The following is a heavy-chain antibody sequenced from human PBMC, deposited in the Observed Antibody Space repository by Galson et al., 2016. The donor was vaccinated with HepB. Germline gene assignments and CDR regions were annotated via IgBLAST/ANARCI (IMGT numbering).Heavy chain of an antibody. Sequence: SLRLSCAASGFTFNHYGMHWVRQAPGKGLDWVAVISYDGKNTYYADSLKGRFTISRDNSNDILYLQMNGLRAEDTAVYYCGRSTLIEVGGVPPGDVWGRGTLVTVSS. V-gene: IGHV3-30*03. J-gene: IGHJ4*02. CDR2: ISYDGKNT. D-gene: IGHD6-19*01. CDR1: GFTFNHYG. CDR3: GRSTLIEVGGVPPGDV.